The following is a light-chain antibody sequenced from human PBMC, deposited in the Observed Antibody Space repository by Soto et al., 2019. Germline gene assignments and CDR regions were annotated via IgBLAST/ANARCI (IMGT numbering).Light chain of an antibody. J-gene: IGKJ4*01. V-gene: IGKV1-39*01. Sequence: DIQMTQSPSSLSASVGDSVTITCRASQSISSYLNWYQQKPGKAPKLLIYAASSLQSGVPSRFSGSGSGTDFTLTNAGLQPEDSASYFCQQSISAPLTFGGGTKVEIK. CDR1: QSISSY. CDR3: QQSISAPLT. CDR2: AAS.